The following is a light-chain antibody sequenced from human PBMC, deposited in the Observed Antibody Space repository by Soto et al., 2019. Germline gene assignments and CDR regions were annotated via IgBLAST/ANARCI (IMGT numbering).Light chain of an antibody. CDR3: KQSKSFPLT. CDR2: AAP. J-gene: IGKJ4*01. CDR1: QPINRW. Sequence: DIQMTQSPSPLSASVGDRVTITCRASQPINRWLAWYQQKPGKAPKLLIYAAPSLHTGVPLRFSGSGSGTDFSLTISSLQPEDFATYYCKQSKSFPLTFGGGTKVDIK. V-gene: IGKV1-12*01.